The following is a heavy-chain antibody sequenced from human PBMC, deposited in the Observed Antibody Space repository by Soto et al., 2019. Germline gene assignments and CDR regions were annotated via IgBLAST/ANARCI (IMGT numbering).Heavy chain of an antibody. D-gene: IGHD3-10*01. Sequence: PSETLSLTCAVYGGSFSGYYWSWIRQPPGKGLEWIGEINHSGSTNNNPSLKSRVTISVDTSKNQFSLKLSSVTAADTAVYYCARGAYYGSGRGYYYYYGMDVWGQGTTVTVSS. CDR1: GGSFSGYY. CDR3: ARGAYYGSGRGYYYYYGMDV. V-gene: IGHV4-34*01. CDR2: INHSGST. J-gene: IGHJ6*02.